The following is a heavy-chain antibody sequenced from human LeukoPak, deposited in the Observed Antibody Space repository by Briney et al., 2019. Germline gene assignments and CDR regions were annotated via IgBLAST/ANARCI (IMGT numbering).Heavy chain of an antibody. J-gene: IGHJ4*02. CDR1: GFTFSSYE. V-gene: IGHV3-48*03. CDR2: ISSSGTTI. CDR3: ARKYCSTTSCLFDN. Sequence: GGAVRLSCAASGFTFSSYEMNWVRQAPGKGLQWVSGISSSGTTIYYADSVKGRFTISRDNAKNSLYLQMNSLRAEDTAVYYCARKYCSTTSCLFDNWGQGTLVTV. D-gene: IGHD2-2*01.